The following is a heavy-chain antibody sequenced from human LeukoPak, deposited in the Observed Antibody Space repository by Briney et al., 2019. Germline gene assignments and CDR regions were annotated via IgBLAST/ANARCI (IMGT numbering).Heavy chain of an antibody. D-gene: IGHD6-19*01. CDR1: GYTFTGYY. CDR3: ARHRYSSGWYDY. V-gene: IGHV1-2*06. J-gene: IGHJ4*02. CDR2: INPNSGGT. Sequence: ASVKVSCKASGYTFTGYYMHWVRQAPGQGLEWMGRINPNSGGTNYAQKFQGRVTMTRDTSISTAYMELSRLRSDDTAVYYCARHRYSSGWYDYWGQGTLVTVSS.